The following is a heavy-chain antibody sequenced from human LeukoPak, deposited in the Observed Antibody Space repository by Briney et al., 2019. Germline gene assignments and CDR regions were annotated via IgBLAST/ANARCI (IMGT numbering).Heavy chain of an antibody. D-gene: IGHD6-19*01. V-gene: IGHV6-1*01. CDR1: GDSVSSNSAA. Sequence: SQTLSLTCAISGDSVSSNSAAWNWIRQSPSRGLERLGRTYYRSKWYNDYAVSVKSRITINPDTSKNQFSLQLNSVTPEDTAVYYCARVYSSGWPVQGHFDYWGQGTLVTVSS. CDR3: ARVYSSGWPVQGHFDY. CDR2: TYYRSKWYN. J-gene: IGHJ4*02.